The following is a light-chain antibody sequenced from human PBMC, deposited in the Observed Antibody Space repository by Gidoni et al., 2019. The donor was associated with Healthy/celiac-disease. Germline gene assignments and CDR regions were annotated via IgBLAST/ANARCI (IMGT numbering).Light chain of an antibody. CDR1: QSLLHSNGYNY. CDR3: MQALQTQGWT. Sequence: DIVMTQSPLSLPVTPGEPASISCRSSQSLLHSNGYNYLDWYLQKPGQSPQLLIYLGSNRASGVPDRFSGSGSGTDFTLKISRVEAEDVGVYYCMQALQTQGWTFXQXTKVEIK. V-gene: IGKV2-28*01. CDR2: LGS. J-gene: IGKJ1*01.